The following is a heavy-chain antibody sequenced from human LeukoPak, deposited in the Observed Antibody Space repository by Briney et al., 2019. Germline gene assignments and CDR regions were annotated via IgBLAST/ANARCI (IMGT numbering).Heavy chain of an antibody. CDR3: ASFYDSSGYYLENWFDP. CDR1: GFTFSSYW. D-gene: IGHD3-22*01. Sequence: PGGSLRLSCAASGFTFSSYWMNLVRQAPGKGLEWVSYISSSGSTIYYADSVKGRFTISRDNAKNSLYLQMNSLRAEDTAVYYCASFYDSSGYYLENWFDPWGQGTLVTVSS. J-gene: IGHJ5*02. CDR2: ISSSGSTI. V-gene: IGHV3-48*04.